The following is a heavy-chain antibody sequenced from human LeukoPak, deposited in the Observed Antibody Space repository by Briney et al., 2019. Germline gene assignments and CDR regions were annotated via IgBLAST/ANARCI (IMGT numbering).Heavy chain of an antibody. Sequence: GGSLRLSRAASGFTFSDYAMTWVRQAPGRGLEWVSGISSSGVRTYYADSVQGRFTSSRHNSGNTLYLQMNSLRAEGTALYYCARDWSRSVTSSHFQHWGQGTLVVVSS. CDR3: ARDWSRSVTSSHFQH. J-gene: IGHJ1*01. V-gene: IGHV3-23*01. CDR1: GFTFSDYA. CDR2: ISSSGVRT. D-gene: IGHD3-3*01.